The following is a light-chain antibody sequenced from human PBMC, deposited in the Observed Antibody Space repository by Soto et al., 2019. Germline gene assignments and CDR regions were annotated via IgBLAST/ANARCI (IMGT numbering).Light chain of an antibody. J-gene: IGKJ3*01. Sequence: EIVLTQSPGTLSLSPGERATLSCRASQSVSSSPLAWYQQKPGQAPRLLIYGASSRATGIPDRFSGSGSGTEFTLTISSLQSEDFAVYYCQQYNNWPFTFGPGTKVD. CDR2: GAS. CDR1: QSVSSS. CDR3: QQYNNWPFT. V-gene: IGKV3D-15*01.